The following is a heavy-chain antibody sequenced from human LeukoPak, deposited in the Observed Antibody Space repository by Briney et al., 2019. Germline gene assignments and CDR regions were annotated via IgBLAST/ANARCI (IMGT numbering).Heavy chain of an antibody. CDR2: TYTSGST. CDR3: ARDYYDSSGYQVFDY. D-gene: IGHD3-22*01. J-gene: IGHJ4*02. V-gene: IGHV4-4*07. CDR1: GGSISSYY. Sequence: TPSETLSLTCTVSGGSISSYYWSWIRQPAGKGLEWIGRTYTSGSTNYNPSLKSRVTMSVDTSKNQFSLKLSSVTAADTAVYYCARDYYDSSGYQVFDYWGQGTLVTVSS.